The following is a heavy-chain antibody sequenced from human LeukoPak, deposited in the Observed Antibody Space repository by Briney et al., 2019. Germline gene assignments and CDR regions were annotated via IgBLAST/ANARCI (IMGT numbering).Heavy chain of an antibody. D-gene: IGHD3-9*01. Sequence: SETLSLTCTGSGGSISSGSYYWSWIRQPAGKGRDWIGRIYTTGSTNYNPSLKSRFTISVDTSKNKFSLQLSSVTAADTAVYYCARDGDYDILTGHFSYFDSWGQGTLVTVSS. J-gene: IGHJ4*02. CDR1: GGSISSGSYY. V-gene: IGHV4-61*02. CDR3: ARDGDYDILTGHFSYFDS. CDR2: IYTTGST.